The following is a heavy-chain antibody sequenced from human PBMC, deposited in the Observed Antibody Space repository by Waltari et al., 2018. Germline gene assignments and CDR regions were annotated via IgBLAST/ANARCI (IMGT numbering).Heavy chain of an antibody. Sequence: QLQLQESGPGLVKPSETLSLTCTVSGGSISSSSYYWGWIRQPPGKGLEWIGSIYYSGSTYYNPSLKSRVTISVDTSKNQFSLKLSSVTAADTAVYYCARRLDYDYYYGMDVWGQGTTVIVSS. CDR2: IYYSGST. CDR3: ARRLDYDYYYGMDV. CDR1: GGSISSSSYY. V-gene: IGHV4-39*01. J-gene: IGHJ6*02.